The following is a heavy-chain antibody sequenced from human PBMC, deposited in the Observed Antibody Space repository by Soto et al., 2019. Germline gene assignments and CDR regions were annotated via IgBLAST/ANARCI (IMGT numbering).Heavy chain of an antibody. J-gene: IGHJ4*02. Sequence: QVQLVQSGAEVREPGASVKVSCKASGYSFTSLDINWVRQTTGQGLEWMGWMQPSSGRTGYAQKFQGIVPLTRETSINTAYMELSSLTSDDTAFYYCARGVTAGVDYWGQGTLVTVSP. CDR2: MQPSSGRT. V-gene: IGHV1-8*01. CDR3: ARGVTAGVDY. CDR1: GYSFTSLD. D-gene: IGHD1-26*01.